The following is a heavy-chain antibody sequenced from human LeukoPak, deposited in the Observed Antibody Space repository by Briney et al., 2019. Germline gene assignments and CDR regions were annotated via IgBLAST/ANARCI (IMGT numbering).Heavy chain of an antibody. D-gene: IGHD1-14*01. CDR1: GFTFSSYW. CDR2: INSDGSST. CDR3: STGPGHAFDI. V-gene: IGHV3-74*01. J-gene: IGHJ3*02. Sequence: GGSLRLSCAASGFTFSSYWMHWVRQAPGKGLVWVSRINSDGSSTSYADSVKGRFTISRDNTKNTLYVQMNSLRAEDTAVYYCSTGPGHAFDIWGRGTMVTVSS.